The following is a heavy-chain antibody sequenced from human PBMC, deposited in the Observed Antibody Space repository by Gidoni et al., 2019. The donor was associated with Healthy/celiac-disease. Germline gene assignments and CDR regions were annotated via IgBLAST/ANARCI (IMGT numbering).Heavy chain of an antibody. CDR1: GFTFSNAW. J-gene: IGHJ4*02. V-gene: IGHV3-15*01. Sequence: EVQLVESGGGLVKPGGSLRLSCAASGFTFSNAWMSWVRQAQGKGLGWVGRIKSKTDGGKTDYAAPVKGRFTISRDDSKNTLYLQMNSLKTEDTAVYYCTTDGGGRYGDYFGWGQGTLVTVSS. CDR2: IKSKTDGGKT. D-gene: IGHD4-17*01. CDR3: TTDGGGRYGDYFG.